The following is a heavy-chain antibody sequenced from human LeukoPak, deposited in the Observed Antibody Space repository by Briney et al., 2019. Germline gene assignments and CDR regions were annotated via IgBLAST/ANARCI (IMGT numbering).Heavy chain of an antibody. J-gene: IGHJ6*03. CDR2: IKKDGSEK. CDR1: GFTFSGYS. V-gene: IGHV3-7*01. CDR3: ARDPLTLYDYYMDV. D-gene: IGHD3-9*01. Sequence: GGSLRLSCAASGFTFSGYSMNWVRQAPGKGLEWVAKIKKDGSEKYYGDSVKGRFTISRDNAKNSLYLQMNSLRAEDTAVYYCARDPLTLYDYYMDVWGKGTSVTVSS.